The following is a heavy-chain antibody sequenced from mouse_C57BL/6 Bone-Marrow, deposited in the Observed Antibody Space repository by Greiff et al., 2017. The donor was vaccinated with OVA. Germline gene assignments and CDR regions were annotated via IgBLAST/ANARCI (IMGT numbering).Heavy chain of an antibody. D-gene: IGHD2-1*01. CDR1: GYTFTSYW. Sequence: QVQLQQPGAELVMPGASVKLSCKASGYTFTSYWMHWVKQRPGQGLEWIGEIDPSDSSTNYNQKVKCKSTLTVNKSSSTAYMQLSRLTSEDAAVDYCARGEVRNYFDYWGQGTTLTVSA. J-gene: IGHJ2*01. CDR2: IDPSDSST. V-gene: IGHV1-69*01. CDR3: ARGEVRNYFDY.